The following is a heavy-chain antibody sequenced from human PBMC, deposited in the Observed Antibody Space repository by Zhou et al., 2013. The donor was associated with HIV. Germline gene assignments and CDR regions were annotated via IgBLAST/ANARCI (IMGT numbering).Heavy chain of an antibody. D-gene: IGHD6-19*01. CDR2: INPNSGGT. Sequence: QVHLVQSGAEVKKPGSSVKVSCKASGGTFTGYYMHWVRQAPGQGLEWMGWINPNSGGTNYAQKFQGRVTMTRDTSINTAYMELSSLRFEDTAVYYCATGRSSGWYRSFSFDYWGQGTLVTVSS. CDR3: ATGRSSGWYRSFSFDY. CDR1: GGTFTGYY. V-gene: IGHV1-2*02. J-gene: IGHJ4*02.